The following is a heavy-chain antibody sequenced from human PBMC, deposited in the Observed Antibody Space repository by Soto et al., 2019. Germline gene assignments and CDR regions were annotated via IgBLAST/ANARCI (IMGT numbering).Heavy chain of an antibody. CDR1: GFTFSNYG. V-gene: IGHV3-30*18. D-gene: IGHD3-22*01. Sequence: QEQLVESGGHVVQPGRSLRLSCAASGFTFSNYGMHWVRQAPGKGLEWVAVISYDGSNKYYADYMKGRFTISRDNSKNTLYQQMHSLRAEDTALYYCAKAHSSYYYDRVAFYGMDVWGQGTTVTVSS. CDR3: AKAHSSYYYDRVAFYGMDV. J-gene: IGHJ6*02. CDR2: ISYDGSNK.